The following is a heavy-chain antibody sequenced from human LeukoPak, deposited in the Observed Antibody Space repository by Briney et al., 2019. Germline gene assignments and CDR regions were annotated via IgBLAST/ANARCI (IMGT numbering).Heavy chain of an antibody. J-gene: IGHJ4*02. Sequence: SETLSLTCTVSGGSISSYYWSWIRQPPGKGLEWIGYIYYSGSTNYNPSLKSRVTISVDTSKNQFSLKLSSVTAADTAIYYCARGSSNYDYWGQGTLVTVSS. CDR1: GGSISSYY. CDR3: ARGSSNYDY. D-gene: IGHD4-11*01. V-gene: IGHV4-59*01. CDR2: IYYSGST.